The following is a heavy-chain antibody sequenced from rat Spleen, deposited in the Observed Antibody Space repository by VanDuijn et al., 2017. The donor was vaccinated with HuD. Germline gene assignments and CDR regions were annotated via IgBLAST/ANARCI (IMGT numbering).Heavy chain of an antibody. CDR1: GFTFSSYW. V-gene: IGHV5-58*01. J-gene: IGHJ2*01. CDR2: ISYDGGTT. Sequence: EVQLVETGGGLVQPGRSLKLSCVASGFTFSSYWMYWTRQAPGKGLEWVTSISYDGGTTYYRDSVKGRFTISRNNAKSSLYLHMDSLRSEDTATYYCTRENWVLDYWGQGVMVTVSS. CDR3: TRENWVLDY. D-gene: IGHD5-1*01.